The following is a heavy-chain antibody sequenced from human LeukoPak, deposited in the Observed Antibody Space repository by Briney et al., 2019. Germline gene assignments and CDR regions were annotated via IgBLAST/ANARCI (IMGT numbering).Heavy chain of an antibody. V-gene: IGHV4-39*07. CDR1: GGSMANYY. J-gene: IGHJ4*02. CDR2: ISYTGIT. D-gene: IGHD1-14*01. CDR3: ARDRTGWASDY. Sequence: KSSETLSLTCTVSGGSMANYYWGWIRQPPGEGLEWIGSISYTGITAYKSSLESRATISLDTSNNQFSLTLTSVTAADTAIYYCARDRTGWASDYWGQGTLVTVSS.